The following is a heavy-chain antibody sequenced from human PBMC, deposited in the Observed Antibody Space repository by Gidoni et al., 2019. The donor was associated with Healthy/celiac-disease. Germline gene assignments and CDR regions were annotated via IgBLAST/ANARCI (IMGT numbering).Heavy chain of an antibody. J-gene: IGHJ4*02. CDR2: ISGSGGST. CDR1: GFTFSRDA. Sequence: EVQLVESGGGLVQPGGSLRLSCAASGFTFSRDAMSWVRQAPGKGLEWVSAISGSGGSTYYADSVKGRFTISRDNSKNTLYLQMNSLRAEDTAVYYCAKVRVATITMSGSGFDYWGQGTLVTVSS. CDR3: AKVRVATITMSGSGFDY. D-gene: IGHD5-12*01. V-gene: IGHV3-23*04.